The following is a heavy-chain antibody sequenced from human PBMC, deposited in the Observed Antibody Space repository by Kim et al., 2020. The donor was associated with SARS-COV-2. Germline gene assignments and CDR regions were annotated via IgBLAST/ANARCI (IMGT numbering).Heavy chain of an antibody. Sequence: GESLKISCKGSGYSFTSYWIGWVRQMPGKGLEWMGIIYPGDSDTRYSPSFQGQVTISADKSISTAYLPWSSLKASDTAMYYCARQSHYADGSGSIYYYGMDVWGQGTTVTVSS. D-gene: IGHD3-10*01. CDR2: IYPGDSDT. CDR1: GYSFTSYW. J-gene: IGHJ6*02. V-gene: IGHV5-51*01. CDR3: ARQSHYADGSGSIYYYGMDV.